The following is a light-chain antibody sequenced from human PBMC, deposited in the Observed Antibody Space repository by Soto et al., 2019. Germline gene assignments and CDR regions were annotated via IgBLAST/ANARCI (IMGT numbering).Light chain of an antibody. J-gene: IGKJ1*01. CDR1: QTVSTN. CDR2: GAS. CDR3: QQYNNWWT. V-gene: IGKV3-15*01. Sequence: EIVLTQYPGPLSLSRGERNTLSCMASQTVSTNYLAWYQQKPGQAPRLLIYGASTRAAGIPARFGGSGSGTEFTLTISSLQSEDFAVYCCQQYNNWWTVGQGTKVDIK.